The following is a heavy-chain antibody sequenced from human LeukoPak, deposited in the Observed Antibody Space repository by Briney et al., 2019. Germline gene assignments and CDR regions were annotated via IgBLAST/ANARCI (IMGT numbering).Heavy chain of an antibody. V-gene: IGHV3-48*03. CDR3: ARVVGGGYAEDY. J-gene: IGHJ4*02. D-gene: IGHD5-12*01. Sequence: PGGSLRLSCAASGFTFSSYXXXXXRQSPGKGXXXXSYISXSGSIISYAXXVRGXXTIXXDNAKNSLYLHMNSLRAEDMAVYYCARVVGGGYAEDYWGQGTLVTVSS. CDR1: GFTFSSYX. CDR2: ISXSGSII.